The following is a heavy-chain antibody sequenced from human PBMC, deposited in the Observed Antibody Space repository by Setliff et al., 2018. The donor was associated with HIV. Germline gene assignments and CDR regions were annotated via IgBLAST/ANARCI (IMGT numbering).Heavy chain of an antibody. D-gene: IGHD3-10*01. Sequence: SETLSLTCTVSGGSVSTGNYYWNWIRLPPGKGLEWIGYIFYSGGTNYNPSLKSRVTISVDTSKNQFSLRLNSVTAADTAIYYCTRRGADSYYPRPLDVWGKGTTVT. CDR3: TRRGADSYYPRPLDV. V-gene: IGHV4-61*01. CDR2: IFYSGGT. CDR1: GGSVSTGNYY. J-gene: IGHJ6*03.